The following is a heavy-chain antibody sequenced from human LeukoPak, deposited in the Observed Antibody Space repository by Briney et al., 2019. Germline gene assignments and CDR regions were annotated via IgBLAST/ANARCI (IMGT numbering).Heavy chain of an antibody. CDR3: AKVATMGDYYGMDV. Sequence: GGSLRLSCAASGFTFSDYYMSWIRQAPGKGLEWVSYISSSGSTIYYADSVKGRFTISRDNAKNSLYLQMNSLRAEDTAVYYCAKVATMGDYYGMDVWGQGTTVTVSS. CDR1: GFTFSDYY. V-gene: IGHV3-11*01. J-gene: IGHJ6*02. CDR2: ISSSGSTI. D-gene: IGHD5-12*01.